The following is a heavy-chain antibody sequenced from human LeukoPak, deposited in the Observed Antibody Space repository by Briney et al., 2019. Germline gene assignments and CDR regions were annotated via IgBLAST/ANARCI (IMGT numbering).Heavy chain of an antibody. Sequence: EPGGSLRPSCAASGFTFSSYGMHWVRQAPGKGLEWVAVISYDGSNKYYADSVKGRFTISRDNSKNTLYLQMNSLRAEDTAVYYCAKDHSWFDPWGQGTLVTVSS. V-gene: IGHV3-30*18. CDR2: ISYDGSNK. J-gene: IGHJ5*02. CDR1: GFTFSSYG. CDR3: AKDHSWFDP.